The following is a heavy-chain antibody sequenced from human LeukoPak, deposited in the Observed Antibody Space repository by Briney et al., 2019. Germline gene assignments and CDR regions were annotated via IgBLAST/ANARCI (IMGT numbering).Heavy chain of an antibody. CDR2: IYSGGST. D-gene: IGHD2/OR15-2a*01. Sequence: QTGGSLRLSCAASGFTFSSYSMNWVRQAPGKGLEWVSVIYSGGSTYYADSVKGRFTISRDNSKNTLYLQMNSLRAEDTAVYYCARDASRLGAFDIWGQGTMVTVSS. J-gene: IGHJ3*02. CDR3: ARDASRLGAFDI. V-gene: IGHV3-66*01. CDR1: GFTFSSYS.